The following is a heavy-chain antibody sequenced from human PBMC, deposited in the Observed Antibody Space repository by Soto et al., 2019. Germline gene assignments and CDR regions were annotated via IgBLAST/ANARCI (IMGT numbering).Heavy chain of an antibody. D-gene: IGHD6-19*01. V-gene: IGHV3-30-3*01. CDR3: AREWTQWLESDWFDP. J-gene: IGHJ5*02. CDR1: GFTFSSYA. CDR2: ISYDGSNK. Sequence: PGGSLRLSCAASGFTFSSYAMHWVRQAPGKGLEWVAVISYDGSNKYYADSVKGRFTISRDNSKNTLYLQMNSLRAEDTAVYYCAREWTQWLESDWFDPWGQGNLVTVSS.